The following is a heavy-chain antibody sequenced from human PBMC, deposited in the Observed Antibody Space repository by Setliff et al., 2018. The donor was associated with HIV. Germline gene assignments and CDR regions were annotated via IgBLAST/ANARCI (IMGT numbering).Heavy chain of an antibody. CDR2: YYRGST. D-gene: IGHD3-22*01. J-gene: IGHJ4*02. CDR1: GESNNSGTSN. Sequence: SETLSLTCSVSGESNNSGTSNWNWIRQYPGKSLEWIGYYYRGSTHYNPSLKGRITILLDTSKNQFSLILDSVTAADTAVYFYARHQDQNDYDSSSFDYWGQGTLVTVSS. CDR3: ARHQDQNDYDSSSFDY. V-gene: IGHV4-31*03.